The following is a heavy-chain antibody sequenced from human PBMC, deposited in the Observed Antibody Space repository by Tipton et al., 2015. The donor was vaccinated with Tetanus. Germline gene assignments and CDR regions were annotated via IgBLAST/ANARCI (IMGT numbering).Heavy chain of an antibody. D-gene: IGHD6-19*01. CDR1: GFTFDKYA. CDR2: ISGLGRTT. Sequence: SLRLSCTASGFTFDKYAMHWVRQAPGKGLEWVSGISGLGRTTDYADSVKGRVTVARDNSKNTVFLQMNSLRAEDTAVYFCEKRGQQWVVSSYVDAWGQGTLVAVAS. V-gene: IGHV3-23*01. J-gene: IGHJ4*02. CDR3: EKRGQQWVVSSYVDA.